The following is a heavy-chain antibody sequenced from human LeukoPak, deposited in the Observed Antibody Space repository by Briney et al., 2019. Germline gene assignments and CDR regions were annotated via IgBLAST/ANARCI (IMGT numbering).Heavy chain of an antibody. Sequence: SETLSLTCNVPSDSISSSDSYWSWIRQPPGKGLEWIGYIYYSGRTYYNPSLKSRVAMSVDTTKNHFSLKLSSVTAADTAVYFCGRGEWQLNHWIHPWGQGILVTVSS. V-gene: IGHV4-30-4*01. CDR2: IYYSGRT. CDR3: GRGEWQLNHWIHP. CDR1: SDSISSSDSY. D-gene: IGHD3-3*01. J-gene: IGHJ5*02.